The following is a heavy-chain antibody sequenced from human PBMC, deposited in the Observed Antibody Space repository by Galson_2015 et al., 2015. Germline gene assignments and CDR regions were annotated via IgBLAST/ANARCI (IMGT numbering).Heavy chain of an antibody. CDR2: IYHSGST. D-gene: IGHD6-19*01. J-gene: IGHJ4*02. CDR3: ASTGYSSGWDSALRH. CDR1: GGSISSSNW. V-gene: IGHV4-4*02. Sequence: SETLSLTCAVSGGSISSSNWWSWVRQPPGKGLEWIGEIYHSGSTNYNPSLKSRVTISVDKSKNQFSLKLSSVTAADTAVYYCASTGYSSGWDSALRHWGQGTLVTVSS.